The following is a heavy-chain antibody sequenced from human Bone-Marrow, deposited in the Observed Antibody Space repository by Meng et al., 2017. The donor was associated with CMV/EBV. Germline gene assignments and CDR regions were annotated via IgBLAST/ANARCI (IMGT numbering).Heavy chain of an antibody. CDR1: GGTFSSYA. CDR2: IIPILGIA. D-gene: IGHD3-16*02. J-gene: IGHJ5*02. Sequence: SVKVSCKASGGTFSSYAISWVRQAPGQGLEWMGGIIPILGIANYAQKFQGRVTITADKSTSTAYMELSSLRSEDTAVYYCARDVGSTQIVGGDFDPWAQGTLATVSS. CDR3: ARDVGSTQIVGGDFDP. V-gene: IGHV1-69*10.